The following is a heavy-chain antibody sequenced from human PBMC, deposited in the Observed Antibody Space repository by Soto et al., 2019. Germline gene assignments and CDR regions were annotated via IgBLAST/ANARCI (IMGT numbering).Heavy chain of an antibody. CDR1: CTSISNYY. J-gene: IGHJ4*02. D-gene: IGHD5-12*01. V-gene: IGHV4-59*08. Sequence: SETLSLTCTFACTSISNYYWSWIRQPPGKGLEWIGYIYYSGSTNYNPSLKSRVPISVDTSKNQFSLKLSSVSAADTAVYYCARRYGATLDYWGQGTLVTVS. CDR2: IYYSGST. CDR3: ARRYGATLDY.